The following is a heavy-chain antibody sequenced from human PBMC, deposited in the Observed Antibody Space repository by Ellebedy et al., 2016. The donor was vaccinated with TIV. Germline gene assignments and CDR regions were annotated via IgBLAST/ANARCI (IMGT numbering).Heavy chain of an antibody. J-gene: IGHJ4*02. CDR2: ISGSGGST. CDR3: ARGFIAVVPAAPPLDY. CDR1: GFTFSSYA. D-gene: IGHD2-2*01. V-gene: IGHV3-23*01. Sequence: GGSLRLXXAASGFTFSSYAMSWVRQAPGKGLEWVSAISGSGGSTYYADSVKGRFTISRDNSKNTLYLQMNSLRAEDTAVYYCARGFIAVVPAAPPLDYWGQGTLVTVSS.